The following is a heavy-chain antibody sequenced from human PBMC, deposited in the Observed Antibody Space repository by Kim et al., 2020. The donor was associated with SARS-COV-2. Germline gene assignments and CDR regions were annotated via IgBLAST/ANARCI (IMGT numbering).Heavy chain of an antibody. V-gene: IGHV3-15*01. D-gene: IGHD1-26*01. CDR1: GFTFSNDW. CDR2: IRSKTASETS. Sequence: GGSLRLSCAASGFTFSNDWMSWVRQAPGKGLEWVGRIRSKTASETSDYAAPVKGRFTISRDDSKNTLKLQMDSLQTEDTAVYYCTTDWGVGATFFDFWGQGTLVTVSS. CDR3: TTDWGVGATFFDF. J-gene: IGHJ4*02.